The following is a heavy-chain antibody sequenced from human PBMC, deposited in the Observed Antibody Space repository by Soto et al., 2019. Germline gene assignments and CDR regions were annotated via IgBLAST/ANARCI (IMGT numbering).Heavy chain of an antibody. D-gene: IGHD4-4*01. Sequence: TSETRSLTCTVSGGSISSYYWSWIRQPPGKGLEWIGYIYYSGSTNYNPSLKSRVTISVDTSKNQFSLKLSSVTAADTAVYYCARLVRTDYGNRLFDYWGQGTLVTVSS. CDR2: IYYSGST. CDR1: GGSISSYY. CDR3: ARLVRTDYGNRLFDY. V-gene: IGHV4-59*01. J-gene: IGHJ4*02.